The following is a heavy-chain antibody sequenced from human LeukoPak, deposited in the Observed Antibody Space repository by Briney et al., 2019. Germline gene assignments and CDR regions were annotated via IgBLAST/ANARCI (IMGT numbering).Heavy chain of an antibody. CDR2: ISGSGGST. CDR3: ARDLISGSYLGNAFDI. CDR1: GFTFSSYG. Sequence: GGTLRLSCAASGFTFSSYGMSWVRQAPGKGLEWVSAISGSGGSTYYADSVKGRFTISRDNAKSSLYLQMNSLRAEDTAVYYCARDLISGSYLGNAFDIWGQGTMVTVSS. J-gene: IGHJ3*02. V-gene: IGHV3-23*01. D-gene: IGHD1-26*01.